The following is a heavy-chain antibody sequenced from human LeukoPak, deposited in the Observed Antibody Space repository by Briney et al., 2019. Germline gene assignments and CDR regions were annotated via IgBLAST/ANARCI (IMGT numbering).Heavy chain of an antibody. CDR1: GYTFTSYA. D-gene: IGHD3-16*02. Sequence: ASVKVSCKASGYTFTSYAMHWVRQAPGQRLEWMGWINACNGNTKYSQKFQGRVTITRDTSASTAYMELSSLRSEDTAVYYCAREGRITFGGVIVRIFDYWGQGTLVTVSS. CDR3: AREGRITFGGVIVRIFDY. J-gene: IGHJ4*02. V-gene: IGHV1-3*01. CDR2: INACNGNT.